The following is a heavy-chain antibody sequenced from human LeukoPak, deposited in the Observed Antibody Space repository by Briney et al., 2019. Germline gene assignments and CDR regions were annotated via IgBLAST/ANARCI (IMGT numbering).Heavy chain of an antibody. Sequence: PGGSLRLSCAASGFTFDDYAMHWVRQAPGKGLEWVSLITWDGGRTYYADSVKGRFTISRDNSKNSLYLRMNSLRTEDTALYYCAKDGKNHFDSWGQGTLVTVSS. V-gene: IGHV3-43*01. J-gene: IGHJ4*02. D-gene: IGHD1-14*01. CDR1: GFTFDDYA. CDR3: AKDGKNHFDS. CDR2: ITWDGGRT.